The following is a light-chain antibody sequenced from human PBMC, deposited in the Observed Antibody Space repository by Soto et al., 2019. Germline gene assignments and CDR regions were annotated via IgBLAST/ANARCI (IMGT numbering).Light chain of an antibody. V-gene: IGLV2-23*01. CDR2: EGT. CDR1: SSDVGSYNL. Sequence: QSVLTQPASVSGSPGQSITISCTGTSSDVGSYNLVSWYQQHPGKAPKVMIYEGTKRPSGVSNRFSGSESGNTASLTLSGLQAADEADYYCCSYATSYVLFGGGTQLTVL. CDR3: CSYATSYVL. J-gene: IGLJ2*01.